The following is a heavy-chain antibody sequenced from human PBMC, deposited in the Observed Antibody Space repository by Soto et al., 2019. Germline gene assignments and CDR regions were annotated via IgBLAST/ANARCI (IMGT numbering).Heavy chain of an antibody. J-gene: IGHJ5*02. CDR2: IYYSGST. CDR3: ARFLSSIAAAGTFWFDP. V-gene: IGHV4-31*03. D-gene: IGHD6-13*01. CDR1: GGSISSGGYY. Sequence: QVQLQESGPGLVKPSQTLSLTCTVSGGSISSGGYYWSWIRQHPGKGLEWLGYIYYSGSTYYNPSLKSRVTISVDTSKNQFSLKLSSVTAADTAVYYCARFLSSIAAAGTFWFDPWGQGTLVTVSS.